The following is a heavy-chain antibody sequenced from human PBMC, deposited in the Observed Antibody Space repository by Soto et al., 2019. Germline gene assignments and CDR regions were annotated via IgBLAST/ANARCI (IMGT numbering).Heavy chain of an antibody. Sequence: ESGGALVQPGRSLRLSCAASGFTFDDYAMYWVRQVLGKGLEWVSSISWNSGNIGYADSVKGRFTTSRDNAENSLYLQMNSFRPWDTALYYCVRSKGGYSYGTPFDYWGQGTLVTVSS. D-gene: IGHD5-18*01. CDR3: VRSKGGYSYGTPFDY. CDR1: GFTFDDYA. J-gene: IGHJ4*02. V-gene: IGHV3-9*01. CDR2: ISWNSGNI.